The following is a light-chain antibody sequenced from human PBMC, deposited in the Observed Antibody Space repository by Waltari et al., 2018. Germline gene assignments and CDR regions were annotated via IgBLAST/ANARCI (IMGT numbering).Light chain of an antibody. J-gene: IGKJ4*01. CDR1: QSVSSY. V-gene: IGKV3-11*01. Sequence: EIVLTQSPATLSLSPGERATLSCRASQSVSSYLAWYHQKPGQAPRLLIYDASNRATGIPARFSGSGSGTDFTLTISSLEPEDFAVYYCQQRSNWPPSTFGGGTKVEIK. CDR3: QQRSNWPPST. CDR2: DAS.